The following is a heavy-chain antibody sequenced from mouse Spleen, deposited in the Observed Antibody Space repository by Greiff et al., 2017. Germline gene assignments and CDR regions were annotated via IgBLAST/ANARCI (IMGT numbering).Heavy chain of an antibody. CDR3: ASGLWDYFDY. CDR2: IDPSDSYT. J-gene: IGHJ2*01. CDR1: GYTFTSYW. Sequence: QVQLQQPGAELVKPGASVKLSCKASGYTFTSYWMQWVKQRPGQGLEWIGEIDPSDSYTNYNQKFKGKATLTVDTSSSTAYMQLSSLTSEDSAVYYCASGLWDYFDYWGQGTTLTVSS. V-gene: IGHV1-50*01. D-gene: IGHD6-1*01.